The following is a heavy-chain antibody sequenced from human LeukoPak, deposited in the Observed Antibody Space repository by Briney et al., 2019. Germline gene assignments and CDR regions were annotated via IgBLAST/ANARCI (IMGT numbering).Heavy chain of an antibody. CDR1: GFTFSSYA. V-gene: IGHV3-23*01. J-gene: IGHJ4*02. CDR2: ISGSGGST. D-gene: IGHD3-22*01. Sequence: PGGSLRLSCAASGFTFSSYAMSWARQAPGKGLEWVSAISGSGGSTYYADSVKGRFTISRDNSKNTLYLQMNSLRAEDTAVYYCAKDVPDSSGNRGDYWGQGTLVTVSS. CDR3: AKDVPDSSGNRGDY.